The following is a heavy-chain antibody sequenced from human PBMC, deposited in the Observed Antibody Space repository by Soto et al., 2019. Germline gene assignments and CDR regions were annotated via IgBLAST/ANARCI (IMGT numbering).Heavy chain of an antibody. V-gene: IGHV3-23*01. Sequence: GGSLRLSCAASGFTFSSYAMSWVRQAPGKGLEWVSAISGSGGSTYYADSVKGRFTISRDNSKNTLYLQMNSLRAEDTAVYYCAKVIVPRKAYYYYGMDVWGQGTTVTAP. D-gene: IGHD2-2*01. J-gene: IGHJ6*02. CDR1: GFTFSSYA. CDR2: ISGSGGST. CDR3: AKVIVPRKAYYYYGMDV.